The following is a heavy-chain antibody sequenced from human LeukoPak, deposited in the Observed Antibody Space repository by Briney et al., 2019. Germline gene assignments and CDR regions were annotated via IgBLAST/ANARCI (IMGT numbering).Heavy chain of an antibody. CDR3: VRDMGDYYYYGMDV. CDR1: LFTFSSSA. V-gene: IGHV3-30-3*01. D-gene: IGHD3-10*01. J-gene: IGHJ6*02. Sequence: GRSLRLSCADSLFTFSSSAMRCVRAALGRGLERVAVISYDGSNKYYADSVRGRFTISRENPRKTLYLEMNSMRAEETGVYDCVRDMGDYYYYGMDVWGQGTTVTVSS. CDR2: ISYDGSNK.